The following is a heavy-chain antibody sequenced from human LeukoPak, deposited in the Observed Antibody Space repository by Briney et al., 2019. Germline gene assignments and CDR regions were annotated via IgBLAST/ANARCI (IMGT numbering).Heavy chain of an antibody. CDR3: AKGFQPSGSYQDFDY. D-gene: IGHD1-26*01. Sequence: GGSLRLSCAASGFIFSTYWMGWVRQAPGKGLEWVANIKQDESEKYYVDSVKGRFTISRDNAKNSLYLQMNSLRAEDTAVYYCAKGFQPSGSYQDFDYWGQGTLVTVSS. CDR1: GFIFSTYW. V-gene: IGHV3-7*01. J-gene: IGHJ4*02. CDR2: IKQDESEK.